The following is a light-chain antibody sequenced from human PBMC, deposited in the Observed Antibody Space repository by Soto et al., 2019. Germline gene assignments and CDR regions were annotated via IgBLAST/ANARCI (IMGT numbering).Light chain of an antibody. J-gene: IGKJ4*01. CDR1: QSVSSSY. V-gene: IGKV3-20*01. CDR3: QQYGSSPLT. CDR2: GAS. Sequence: EIVLTQSPGTLSLSPGERATLSWRASQSVSSSYLAWYQQKPGQAPRLLIYGASSRATGIPDRFSGSGSGTDFTLTISRLEPEDFAVYYCQQYGSSPLTFGGGTKV.